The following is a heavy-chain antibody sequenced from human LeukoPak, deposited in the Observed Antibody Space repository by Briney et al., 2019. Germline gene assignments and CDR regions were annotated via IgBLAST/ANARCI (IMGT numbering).Heavy chain of an antibody. V-gene: IGHV4-39*07. CDR2: IYYSGST. Sequence: SETLSLTCTVSGGSISSSSYYWGWIRQPPGKGLEWIGSIYYSGSTYYNPSLKSRVTISVDTSKNQFSLKLSSVTAADTAVYYCARDSYEFWSGCYNANFDYWGQGTLVTVSS. J-gene: IGHJ4*02. CDR1: GGSISSSSYY. D-gene: IGHD3-3*01. CDR3: ARDSYEFWSGCYNANFDY.